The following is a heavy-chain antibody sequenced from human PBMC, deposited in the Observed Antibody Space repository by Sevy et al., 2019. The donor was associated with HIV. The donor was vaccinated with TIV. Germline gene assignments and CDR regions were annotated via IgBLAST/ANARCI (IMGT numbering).Heavy chain of an antibody. CDR1: GFSFSNNW. Sequence: GGSLRLSCATSGFSFSNNWMHWVRQAPGKGLVWVSRINGDGSSISYADPVNGSFTNYRDNAKNTLYLQMNSVRVGATAVYYCAGSIWYAAFDIWGPGTMVTVSS. CDR2: INGDGSSI. J-gene: IGHJ3*02. D-gene: IGHD6-13*01. V-gene: IGHV3-74*01. CDR3: AGSIWYAAFDI.